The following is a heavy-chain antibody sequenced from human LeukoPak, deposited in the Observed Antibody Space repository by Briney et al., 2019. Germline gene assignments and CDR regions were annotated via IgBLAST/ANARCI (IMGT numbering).Heavy chain of an antibody. J-gene: IGHJ6*03. CDR3: ARDLGSSSDDQDYYYYMDV. V-gene: IGHV1-18*01. D-gene: IGHD6-6*01. Sequence: ASVNVSCKASGYTFTSYGISWVRQAPGQGLEWMGWISAYNGSTNYAQKLQGRVTMTTDTSTSTAYMELRSLRSDDTAVYYCARDLGSSSDDQDYYYYMDVWGKGTTVTVSS. CDR2: ISAYNGST. CDR1: GYTFTSYG.